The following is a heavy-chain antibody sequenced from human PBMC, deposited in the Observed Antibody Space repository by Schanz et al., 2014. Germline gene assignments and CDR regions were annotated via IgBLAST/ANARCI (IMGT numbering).Heavy chain of an antibody. J-gene: IGHJ3*02. CDR1: GYTVSALA. CDR2: FDVEDGET. D-gene: IGHD6-19*01. V-gene: IGHV1-24*01. CDR3: ARGLGDERWLDLNEAFDI. Sequence: QVQLVQSGAEVKKPGASVKVSCEISGYTVSALAMHWVRQAPGKGLEWLGGFDVEDGETIYAQKFQGRVTMTEDTSTETAYMELSSLRSEDTAVYYCARGLGDERWLDLNEAFDIWGQGTIVTVSS.